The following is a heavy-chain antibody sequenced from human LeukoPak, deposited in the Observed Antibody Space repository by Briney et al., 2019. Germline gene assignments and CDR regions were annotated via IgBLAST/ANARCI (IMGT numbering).Heavy chain of an antibody. CDR1: GYTFTSYY. CDR2: IIPIFGTA. Sequence: SVKVSCKASGYTFTSYYMHWVRQAPGQGLEWMGGIIPIFGTANYAQKFQGRVTITADESTTTAYMELSSLRSEDTAVYYCASLRDPRLYDSSGYYHTFDYWGQGTLVTVSS. V-gene: IGHV1-69*13. CDR3: ASLRDPRLYDSSGYYHTFDY. D-gene: IGHD3-22*01. J-gene: IGHJ4*02.